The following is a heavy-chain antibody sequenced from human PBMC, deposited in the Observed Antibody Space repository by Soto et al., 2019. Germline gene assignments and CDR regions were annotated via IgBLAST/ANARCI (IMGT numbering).Heavy chain of an antibody. CDR3: ARADARGEDTAMVTGYYYYYGMDV. V-gene: IGHV4-31*03. J-gene: IGHJ6*01. D-gene: IGHD5-18*01. Sequence: QVQLQESGPGLVKPSQTLSLTCTVSGGSISSGGYYWSWIRQHPGKGLEWIGYIYYSGSTYYNPSLKSRVTMSVDTSKNQVSRKLSSVTAADTAVYYCARADARGEDTAMVTGYYYYYGMDVW. CDR1: GGSISSGGYY. CDR2: IYYSGST.